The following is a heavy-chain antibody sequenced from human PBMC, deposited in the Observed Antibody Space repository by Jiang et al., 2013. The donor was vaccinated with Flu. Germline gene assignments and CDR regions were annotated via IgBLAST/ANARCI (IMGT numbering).Heavy chain of an antibody. CDR1: GASFSAYS. J-gene: IGHJ3*02. D-gene: IGHD2-15*01. CDR3: ARLPRSGGFDI. Sequence: LLKPSETLSLTCTVSGASFSAYSWSWVRQPPGKGLEWIGEINHSGSVDYNPSLKSRVTTSVDTSKNQFSLKMTSVIAADTAVYYCARLPRSGGFDIWGQGTMVTVSS. V-gene: IGHV4-34*01. CDR2: INHSGSV.